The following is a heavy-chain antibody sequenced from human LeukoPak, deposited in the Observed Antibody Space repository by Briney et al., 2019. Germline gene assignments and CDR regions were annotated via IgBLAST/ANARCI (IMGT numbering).Heavy chain of an antibody. J-gene: IGHJ4*02. D-gene: IGHD7-27*01. CDR1: GFTFRTYT. CDR3: ARDRANWDPSDY. Sequence: PGGSLRLSCAASGFTFRTYTMNWVRQAPGKGLEWVSSISGGSRYIFYADSVKGRFTIFRDNDKNSLFLQMNSLRAEDTAVYFCARDRANWDPSDYWGQGTLVTVSS. V-gene: IGHV3-21*06. CDR2: ISGGSRYI.